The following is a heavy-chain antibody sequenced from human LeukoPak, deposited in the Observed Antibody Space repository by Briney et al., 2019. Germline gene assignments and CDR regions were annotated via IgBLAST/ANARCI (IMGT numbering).Heavy chain of an antibody. CDR2: IKQDGSDK. V-gene: IGHV3-7*01. D-gene: IGHD1-26*01. CDR1: GFTFTTYW. J-gene: IGHJ4*02. Sequence: GGSLRLSCAASGFTFTTYWMSWVRQAPGRGLEWVANIKQDGSDKHYVDSVKGRFTISRDNTKNSLYLQMNSLRVEDTAIYYCARAGWEDYWGQGTLVTVSS. CDR3: ARAGWEDY.